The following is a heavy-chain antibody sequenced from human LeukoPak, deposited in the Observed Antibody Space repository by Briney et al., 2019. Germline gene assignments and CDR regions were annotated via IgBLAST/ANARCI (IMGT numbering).Heavy chain of an antibody. V-gene: IGHV1-69*04. CDR3: ARVPPLAPSLDI. D-gene: IGHD1-26*01. J-gene: IGHJ3*02. CDR2: IIPILGIT. CDR1: GGTFSSYA. Sequence: ASVKVSCKASGGTFSSYALSWVRQAPGQGLEWMGRIIPILGITNYAQKFQGRVTMTTDTSTSTAYMELRSLRSDDTAVYYCARVPPLAPSLDIWGQGTMVTVSS.